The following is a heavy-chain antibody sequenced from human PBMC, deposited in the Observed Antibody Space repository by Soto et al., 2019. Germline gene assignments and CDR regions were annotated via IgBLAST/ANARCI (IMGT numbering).Heavy chain of an antibody. D-gene: IGHD6-19*01. V-gene: IGHV3-23*01. CDR1: GFTFSNYA. CDR3: AKRTMSRVWPFDY. J-gene: IGHJ4*02. CDR2: ISGSGGNT. Sequence: EVQLLESGGGLVQPGGSLRLSCAASGFTFSNYAMTWVRQAPGKGLEWVSVISGSGGNTYYADSVKGRFTISRDNSQNTLSLQMNSLSAEDTAVYYCAKRTMSRVWPFDYWGQGTLVTVSS.